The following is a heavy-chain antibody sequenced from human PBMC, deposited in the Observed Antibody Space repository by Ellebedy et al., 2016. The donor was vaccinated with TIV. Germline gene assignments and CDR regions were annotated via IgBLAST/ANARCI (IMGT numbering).Heavy chain of an antibody. CDR3: VRDGAYGDYSPGYYGMDV. CDR2: INQDGSRI. J-gene: IGHJ6*02. V-gene: IGHV3-7*03. CDR1: GFTFNSYW. D-gene: IGHD3-22*01. Sequence: GGSLRLSCAASGFTFNSYWMSWVRQAPGKGLEWVANINQDGSRIYSVDSVKGRFTISRDNAKNSVYLRMNTLRVEDTAVYHCVRDGAYGDYSPGYYGMDVWGQGTTVTVSS.